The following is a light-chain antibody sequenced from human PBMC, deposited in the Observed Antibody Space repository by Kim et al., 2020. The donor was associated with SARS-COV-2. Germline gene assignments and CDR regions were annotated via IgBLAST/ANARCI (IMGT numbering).Light chain of an antibody. J-gene: IGKJ2*01. V-gene: IGKV3-20*01. CDR1: QSVSGSK. CDR2: GAS. Sequence: EIVLTQSPGTLSLSPGERATLSCRASQSVSGSKLVWYQQKPGQAPRLLIYGASSRATGIPDRFSGSGSGTDFTLTISRLEPEDVAVYYCQQYCSSPRTFGQGTELEI. CDR3: QQYCSSPRT.